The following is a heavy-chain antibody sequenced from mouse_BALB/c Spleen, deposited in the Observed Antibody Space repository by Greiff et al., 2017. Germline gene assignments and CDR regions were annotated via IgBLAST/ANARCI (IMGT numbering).Heavy chain of an antibody. V-gene: IGHV14-4*02. D-gene: IGHD2-2*01. CDR2: IDPENGDT. CDR3: NARGYDGFAY. Sequence: VQLKQSGAELVRSGASVKLSCTASGFNIKDYYMHWVKQRPEQGLEWIGWIDPENGDTEYAPKFQGKATMTADTSSNTAYLQLSSLTSEDTAVYYCNARGYDGFAYWGQGTLVTVSA. CDR1: GFNIKDYY. J-gene: IGHJ3*01.